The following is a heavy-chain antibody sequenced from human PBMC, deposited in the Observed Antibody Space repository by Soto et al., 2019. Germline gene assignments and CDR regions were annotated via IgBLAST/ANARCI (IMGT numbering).Heavy chain of an antibody. Sequence: ASVKVSCKASGYTFTSYAMHWVRQAPGQRLEWMGWINAGNGNTKYSQKFQGRVTITRDTSASTAYMELRSLRSDDTAVYYCARDAAVGLCDYWGQGTLVTVSS. D-gene: IGHD1-26*01. J-gene: IGHJ4*02. CDR2: INAGNGNT. CDR1: GYTFTSYA. CDR3: ARDAAVGLCDY. V-gene: IGHV1-3*01.